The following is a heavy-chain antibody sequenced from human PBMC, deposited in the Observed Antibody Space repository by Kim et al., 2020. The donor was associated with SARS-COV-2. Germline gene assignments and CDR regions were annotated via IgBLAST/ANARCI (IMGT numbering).Heavy chain of an antibody. D-gene: IGHD3-9*01. V-gene: IGHV3-33*01. J-gene: IGHJ3*01. CDR2: IWYDGSNT. CDR3: VRGTIDVRDGDAFDF. Sequence: GGSLRLSCAVSGFTFSSYCMHWVRQAPGKGLVWVAVIWYDGSNTFYADSVKGRFTISRDNSKNTLYLQMNSLRAEDTAVYYCVRGTIDVRDGDAFDFWGHGTMVTVSS. CDR1: GFTFSSYC.